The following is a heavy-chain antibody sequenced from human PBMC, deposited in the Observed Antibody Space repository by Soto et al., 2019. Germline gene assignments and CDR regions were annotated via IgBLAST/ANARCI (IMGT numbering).Heavy chain of an antibody. Sequence: VRQAPGQGLEWMGGIIPIFGTANYAQKFQGRVTITADESTSTAYMELSSLRSEDTAVYYCARVYSFGGNSDDYWGQGTLVTVSS. CDR3: ARVYSFGGNSDDY. D-gene: IGHD2-21*02. V-gene: IGHV1-69*01. J-gene: IGHJ4*02. CDR2: IIPIFGTA.